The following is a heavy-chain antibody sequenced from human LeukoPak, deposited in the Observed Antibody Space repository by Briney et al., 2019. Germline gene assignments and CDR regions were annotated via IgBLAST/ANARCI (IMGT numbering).Heavy chain of an antibody. V-gene: IGHV2-70*11. J-gene: IGHJ4*02. D-gene: IGHD2-2*01. CDR1: GFSFTNNGMC. CDR3: ARIRGTYCSSTTCPFEDF. Sequence: SGPTLVNPTQTLTLTCTFSGFSFTNNGMCVTWIRQPPGKALEWLARIDWDDDKYYSASLKTRLTISKDTSKNQVVLTMTNMDPVDTATYYCARIRGTYCSSTTCPFEDFWGQGTLVTVSS. CDR2: IDWDDDK.